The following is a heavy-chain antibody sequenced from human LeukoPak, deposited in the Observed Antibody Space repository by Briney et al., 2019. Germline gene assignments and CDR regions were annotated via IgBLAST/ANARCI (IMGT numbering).Heavy chain of an antibody. D-gene: IGHD3-10*01. CDR3: VPRGLYDLGH. CDR1: GFTFRNYG. V-gene: IGHV3-23*01. Sequence: GGSLRLSCVASGFTFRNYGMSWVRQAPGKGLECVSAIDYSGVSTYYAESVKGRFTISRDNSKNTLYLQMNTLRAEETALYYCVPRGLYDLGHWGQGTLVTVSS. J-gene: IGHJ4*02. CDR2: IDYSGVST.